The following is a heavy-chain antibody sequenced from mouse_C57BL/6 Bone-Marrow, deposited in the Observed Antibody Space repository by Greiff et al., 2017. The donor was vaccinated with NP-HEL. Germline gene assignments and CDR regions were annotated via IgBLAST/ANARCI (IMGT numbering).Heavy chain of an antibody. CDR2: IYPGGGNT. J-gene: IGHJ3*01. V-gene: IGHV1-66*01. CDR3: ARGVFAY. Sequence: VQLVESGPELVKPGASVKISCKASGYSFPSYYIHWVKQRPGQGLEWIGWIYPGGGNTKYNEKFKGKATLTADTSSCTAYMQLSSLTSEDSAVYYCARGVFAYWGQGTLVTVSA. CDR1: GYSFPSYY.